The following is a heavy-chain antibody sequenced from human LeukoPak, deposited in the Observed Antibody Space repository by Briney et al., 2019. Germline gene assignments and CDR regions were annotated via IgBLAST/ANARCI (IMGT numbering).Heavy chain of an antibody. V-gene: IGHV3-43*02. CDR2: ISGDGGST. J-gene: IGHJ4*02. D-gene: IGHD3-22*01. CDR1: GFTFDDYA. Sequence: GGSLRLSCAASGFTFDDYAMHWVRQAPGKGLEWVSLISGDGGSTYYAESVKGRFTIPRDNSKNSLYLQMNSLRTEDTALYYCAKDPYYYDSSGYYYPDYWGQGTLVTVSS. CDR3: AKDPYYYDSSGYYYPDY.